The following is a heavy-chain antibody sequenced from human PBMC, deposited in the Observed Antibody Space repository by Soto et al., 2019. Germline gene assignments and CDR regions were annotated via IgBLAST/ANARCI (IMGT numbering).Heavy chain of an antibody. CDR3: ARVSTIFGVAYYYGMDV. CDR2: IIPIFGTA. CDR1: GGTFSSYA. V-gene: IGHV1-69*13. D-gene: IGHD3-3*01. J-gene: IGHJ6*02. Sequence: ASVKVSCKASGGTFSSYAISWVRQAPGQGLEWMGGIIPIFGTANYAQKFQGRVTITADESTSTAYMELSSLRSEDTAVYYCARVSTIFGVAYYYGMDVWGQGTTVTVSS.